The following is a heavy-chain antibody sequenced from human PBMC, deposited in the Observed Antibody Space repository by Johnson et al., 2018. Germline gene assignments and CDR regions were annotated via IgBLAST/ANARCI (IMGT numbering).Heavy chain of an antibody. CDR1: GGSISSYY. CDR3: VRGNYDSSGYYSGVYFQH. V-gene: IGHV4-59*01. CDR2: IYYSGST. Sequence: QVQLQESGPGLVKPSETLSLTCTVSGGSISSYYWSWIRQPPGKGLEWIGYIYYSGSTNYNPSLKSRVTISVDTSNNQFSLKLGPVTAADTAVYYCVRGNYDSSGYYSGVYFQHWGQGTLVTVSS. J-gene: IGHJ1*01. D-gene: IGHD3-22*01.